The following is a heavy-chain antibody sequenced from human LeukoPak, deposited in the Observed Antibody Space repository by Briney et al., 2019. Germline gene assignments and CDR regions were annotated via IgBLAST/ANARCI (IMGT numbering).Heavy chain of an antibody. Sequence: GGSLRLSCAASGFTFSSYWMSWVRQAPGKGLEWVANIKQDGSEKYYVDSVKGRFTTSRDNAKNSLYLQMNSLSAEDTAVYYCARGAYCTSTSCRTGFDYWGQGTLVTVSS. D-gene: IGHD2-2*01. CDR1: GFTFSSYW. V-gene: IGHV3-7*01. CDR3: ARGAYCTSTSCRTGFDY. CDR2: IKQDGSEK. J-gene: IGHJ4*02.